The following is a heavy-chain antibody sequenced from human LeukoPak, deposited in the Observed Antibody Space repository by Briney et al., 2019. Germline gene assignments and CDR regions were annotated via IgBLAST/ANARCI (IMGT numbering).Heavy chain of an antibody. CDR1: EFSLSSYW. D-gene: IGHD2-15*01. CDR2: IKQDGSEK. V-gene: IGHV3-7*03. Sequence: PGGSLRLSCAASEFSLSSYWMSWVRQAPGKGLEWVANIKQDGSEKYYVDSVKGRFTISRDNAKNSLYLQMNSLRAEDTAVYYCARDCSGGTCYSQYYYGMDVWGQGTTVTVSS. J-gene: IGHJ6*02. CDR3: ARDCSGGTCYSQYYYGMDV.